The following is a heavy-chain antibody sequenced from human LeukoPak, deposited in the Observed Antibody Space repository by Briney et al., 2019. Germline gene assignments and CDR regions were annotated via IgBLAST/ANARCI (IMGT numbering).Heavy chain of an antibody. CDR2: IKSKTDGGTT. V-gene: IGHV3-15*01. CDR1: RLTFSNTW. J-gene: IGHJ4*02. Sequence: GGTLRLSCAASRLTFSNTWISWVRQAPGKGLEWVGRIKSKTDGGTTDYAAPVKGRFTISRDDSKNTLYLQMNGLKTEDTAVYYCTTGGTVTFDYWGQGTLVTVSS. CDR3: TTGGTVTFDY. D-gene: IGHD4-17*01.